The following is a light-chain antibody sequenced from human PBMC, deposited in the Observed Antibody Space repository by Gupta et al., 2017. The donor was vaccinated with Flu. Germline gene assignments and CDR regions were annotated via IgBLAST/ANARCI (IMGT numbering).Light chain of an antibody. J-gene: IGKJ2*01. Sequence: PSFLSASVGDRVTITCRASQGIGNYLTWYQQKPGKAPKLLISVASTLQSGVPSRFSGSGSGTGFTLTISSLQPEDFATYYCQQLNNYPYTFGQGTKLEIK. V-gene: IGKV1-9*01. CDR1: QGIGNY. CDR2: VAS. CDR3: QQLNNYPYT.